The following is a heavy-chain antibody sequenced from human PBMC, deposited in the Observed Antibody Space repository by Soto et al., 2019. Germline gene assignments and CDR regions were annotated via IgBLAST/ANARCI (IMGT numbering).Heavy chain of an antibody. CDR3: ARLSGSYNY. Sequence: PSETLSLTCTVSGGSVSSGSYYWSWIRQPPGKGLEWIGYIYYSGSTNYNPALKSRVTISVDTSKIQFSLKLNSVTAADTAVYYCARLSGSYNYWGQGTLVTVSS. J-gene: IGHJ4*02. D-gene: IGHD1-26*01. CDR2: IYYSGST. CDR1: GGSVSSGSYY. V-gene: IGHV4-61*01.